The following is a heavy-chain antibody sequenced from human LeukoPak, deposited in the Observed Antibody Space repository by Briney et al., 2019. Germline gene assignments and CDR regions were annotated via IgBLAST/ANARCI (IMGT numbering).Heavy chain of an antibody. CDR2: ISSSSIYI. Sequence: GGSLRLSCAASGFTFSSYAMSWGRQAPGKGLEWVSSISSSSIYIYYADSVKGRFTISRDNAKNSLYLQMNSLRAEDTAVYYCVRATYPIAVTPVFDYWGQGTLVTVSS. V-gene: IGHV3-21*06. J-gene: IGHJ4*02. CDR1: GFTFSSYA. D-gene: IGHD6-19*01. CDR3: VRATYPIAVTPVFDY.